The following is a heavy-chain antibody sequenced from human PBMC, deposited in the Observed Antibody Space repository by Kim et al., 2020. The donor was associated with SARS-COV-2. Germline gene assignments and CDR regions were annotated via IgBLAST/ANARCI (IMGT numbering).Heavy chain of an antibody. CDR3: ARGPGEMATMPLDY. CDR2: IYYSGST. Sequence: SETLSLTCTVSGGSISSGGYYWSWIRQHPGKGLEWIGYIYYSGSTYYNPSLKSRVTISVDTSKNQFSLKLSSVTAADTAVYYCARGPGEMATMPLDYWGQGTLVTVSS. CDR1: GGSISSGGYY. V-gene: IGHV4-31*03. J-gene: IGHJ4*02. D-gene: IGHD5-12*01.